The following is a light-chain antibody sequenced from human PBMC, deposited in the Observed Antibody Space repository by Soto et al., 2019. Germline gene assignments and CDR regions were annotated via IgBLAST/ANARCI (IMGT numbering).Light chain of an antibody. CDR3: QQSYNTPRT. CDR1: QSISTY. J-gene: IGKJ1*01. V-gene: IGKV1-39*01. CDR2: AAS. Sequence: DIQMTQSPSSLSASVGDRVTITCRASQSISTYVNWYQQKPGKAPKLLIYAASSLQSGVPSRFSGSGSRTDVTLTISSMQPEDFATYYCQQSYNTPRTFGQGTKVEIK.